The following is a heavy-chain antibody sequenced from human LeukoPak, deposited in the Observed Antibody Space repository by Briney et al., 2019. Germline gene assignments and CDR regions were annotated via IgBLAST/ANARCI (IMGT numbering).Heavy chain of an antibody. J-gene: IGHJ6*04. V-gene: IGHV3-64*01. CDR3: ARDPPGDV. CDR2: SSNGDST. Sequence: GGSLRLSCAASGFTFSSYEMHWVRQAPGKGLEYVSASSNGDSTYYANFVKGRFIISRDNSKNTLYLQMGSLRPEDMAVYYCARDPPGDVWGEGTTVTVSS. CDR1: GFTFSSYE.